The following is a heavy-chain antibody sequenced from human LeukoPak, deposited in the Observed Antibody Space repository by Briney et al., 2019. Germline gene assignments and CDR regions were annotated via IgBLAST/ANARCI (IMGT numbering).Heavy chain of an antibody. D-gene: IGHD3-10*01. V-gene: IGHV3-21*01. CDR1: GFTFRSYS. CDR3: AVAYYYGSGDAFDI. Sequence: GGSLRLSCAASGFTFRSYSMNWVRQAPGKGLEWVSSINSDSNYIYYADSVQGRFTISRDNAKNTLYLQMNSLRAEDTAVYYCAVAYYYGSGDAFDIWGQGTKVTVSS. J-gene: IGHJ3*02. CDR2: INSDSNYI.